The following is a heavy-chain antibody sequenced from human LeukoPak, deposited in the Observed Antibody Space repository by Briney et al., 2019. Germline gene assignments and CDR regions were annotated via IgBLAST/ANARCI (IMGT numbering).Heavy chain of an antibody. CDR1: GFTFSTFA. CDR3: TYDSSDRNDAFDI. J-gene: IGHJ3*02. Sequence: GGSLRLSCAASGFTFSTFAMIWVRQPPGKGLEWVSSIFPSGGEIHYADSVRGRFTISRDNSKSTLSLQMNSLKTEDTAVYYCTYDSSDRNDAFDIWGQGTMVTVSS. D-gene: IGHD3-22*01. V-gene: IGHV3-23*01. CDR2: IFPSGGEI.